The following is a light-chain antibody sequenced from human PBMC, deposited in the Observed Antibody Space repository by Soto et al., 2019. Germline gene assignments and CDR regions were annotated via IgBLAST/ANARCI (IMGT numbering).Light chain of an antibody. J-gene: IGLJ3*02. CDR3: QTHDSSLSAWV. Sequence: QSVLTQPPSVSGAPGQRVTISCTGSSSNIGAGYDVHWYQHLPGIAPKLLIYANRNRPSGVPDRFSGSKSGTSASLAITGLQAEDEADYYCQTHDSSLSAWVFGGGTKLTVL. CDR1: SSNIGAGYD. CDR2: ANR. V-gene: IGLV1-40*01.